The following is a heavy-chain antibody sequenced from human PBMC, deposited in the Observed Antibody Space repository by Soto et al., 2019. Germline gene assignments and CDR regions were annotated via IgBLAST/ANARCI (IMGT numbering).Heavy chain of an antibody. J-gene: IGHJ3*01. CDR1: GFTLTNYF. D-gene: IGHD1-1*01. CDR3: ASQLWSHEAFDV. CDR2: INNRGSAI. Sequence: QVQLVDSGGGLVKPGGSLRLSCTASGFTLTNYFVSWIRQAPGKGLEWIAYINNRGSAIYYTDSVKGRFTISRDNAKNSLFLHMDSLRAEDTDLYYCASQLWSHEAFDVWGRGTMVNVSS. V-gene: IGHV3-11*01.